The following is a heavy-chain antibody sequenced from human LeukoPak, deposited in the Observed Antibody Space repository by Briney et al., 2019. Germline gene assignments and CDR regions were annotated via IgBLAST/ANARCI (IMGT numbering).Heavy chain of an antibody. D-gene: IGHD3-22*01. Sequence: GGSLRLSCAASGFTFSSYAMSWVRQAPGKGLEWVSAISGSGGSTYYADSVKGRFTISRDNSKNTLYLQMNSLRAEDTAVYYCAKDLGGPITMIVGQEGEFDYWGQGTLVTVSS. J-gene: IGHJ4*02. CDR3: AKDLGGPITMIVGQEGEFDY. V-gene: IGHV3-23*01. CDR1: GFTFSSYA. CDR2: ISGSGGST.